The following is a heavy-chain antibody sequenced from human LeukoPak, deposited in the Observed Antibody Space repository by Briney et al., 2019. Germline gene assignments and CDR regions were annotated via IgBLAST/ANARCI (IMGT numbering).Heavy chain of an antibody. CDR1: GFTFSSYA. CDR3: AKDSKYAEYFQH. Sequence: PGGSLRLSCAASGFTFSSYAMSWVRQAPGKGLEWVSGISWNSGSIGYADSVKGRFTISRDNAKNSLYLQMNSLRAEDAALYYCAKDSKYAEYFQHWGQGTLVTVSS. CDR2: ISWNSGSI. V-gene: IGHV3-9*01. D-gene: IGHD6-6*01. J-gene: IGHJ1*01.